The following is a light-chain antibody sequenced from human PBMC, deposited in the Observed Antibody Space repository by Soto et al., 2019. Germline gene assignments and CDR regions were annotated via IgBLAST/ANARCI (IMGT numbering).Light chain of an antibody. CDR1: QSVSSN. CDR3: QQHSNWPPIT. J-gene: IGKJ5*01. CDR2: GAS. V-gene: IGKV3-11*01. Sequence: EIVLTQSPGTLSLSPGERATLSCRASQSVSSNLAWYQQKPGQAPRLLIYGASSRPTGIPDRFSGSGSGADFTLTISSLDPEDFAVYYCQQHSNWPPITFGQGTRLEI.